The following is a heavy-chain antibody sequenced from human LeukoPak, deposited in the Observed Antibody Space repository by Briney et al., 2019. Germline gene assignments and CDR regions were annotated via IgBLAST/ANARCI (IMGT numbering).Heavy chain of an antibody. J-gene: IGHJ4*02. CDR3: ARSRPPNYYDSSGYYFAGFDY. Sequence: ASVKVSCKAFGYTFTSNYMHWVRQAPGQGLEWMGWINPNSGGTNYAQKFQGRVTMTRDTSISTAYMELSRLRSDDTAVYYCARSRPPNYYDSSGYYFAGFDYWGQGTLVTVSS. CDR2: INPNSGGT. V-gene: IGHV1-2*02. D-gene: IGHD3-22*01. CDR1: GYTFTSNY.